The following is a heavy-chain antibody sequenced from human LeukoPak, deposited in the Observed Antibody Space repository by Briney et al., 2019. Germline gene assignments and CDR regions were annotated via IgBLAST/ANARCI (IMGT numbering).Heavy chain of an antibody. CDR2: INWNSGSI. CDR1: GFTFDDYA. Sequence: PGGSLRLSCAASGFTFDDYAMHWVRQAPGKGLEWVSSINWNSGSIGYADSVKGRFTISRDNAKNSLYLQMNSLTAEDTALYYCAKQYSESYYSPLYFGYWGQGTLVTVSS. V-gene: IGHV3-9*01. D-gene: IGHD1-26*01. J-gene: IGHJ4*02. CDR3: AKQYSESYYSPLYFGY.